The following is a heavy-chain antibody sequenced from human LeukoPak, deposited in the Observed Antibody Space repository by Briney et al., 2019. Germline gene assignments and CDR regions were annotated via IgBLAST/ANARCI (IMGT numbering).Heavy chain of an antibody. CDR3: ARGDFNDYGDYVDAFEI. J-gene: IGHJ3*02. CDR2: IKPDGSEK. CDR1: GFTFSSYW. V-gene: IGHV3-7*01. Sequence: GGSLRLSCAASGFTFSSYWMSWVRQAPGKGLEWVANIKPDGSEKYCVDSVKGRFTISRDNAKKPLYLQMNSLRAEDTAVYYCARGDFNDYGDYVDAFEIWGQGTMVTVSA. D-gene: IGHD4-17*01.